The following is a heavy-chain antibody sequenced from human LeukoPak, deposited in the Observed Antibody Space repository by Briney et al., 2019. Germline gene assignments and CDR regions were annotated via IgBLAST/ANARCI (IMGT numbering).Heavy chain of an antibody. CDR2: IYPGDSDT. CDR1: GYNFTNYW. D-gene: IGHD1-1*01. V-gene: IGHV5-51*01. CDR3: SRRRDSGRTDY. J-gene: IGHJ4*02. Sequence: GESLKISCKGFGYNFTNYWIGWVRQMPGKGLEWMGIIYPGDSDTRYSPSFQGQVTISADKSITTTYLQWTSLKASDTAMYYCSRRRDSGRTDYWGQGTLVTVSS.